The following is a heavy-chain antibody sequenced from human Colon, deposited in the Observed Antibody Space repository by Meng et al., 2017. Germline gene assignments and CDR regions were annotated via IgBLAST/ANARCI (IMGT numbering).Heavy chain of an antibody. V-gene: IGHV4-4*02. D-gene: IGHD2-21*02. J-gene: IGHJ4*02. Sequence: QGPVGGSGPGLVKPSGTLALTCAVSGGSISSNYYWNWIRQAPGKGLEWIGEINHGRSTNYNPSLKNRITMSVDTSRNQFSLNLTSVTAADTAVYYCGSDPTRVTLSQLPVSWGRGTLVTVSS. CDR1: GGSISSNYY. CDR2: INHGRST. CDR3: GSDPTRVTLSQLPVS.